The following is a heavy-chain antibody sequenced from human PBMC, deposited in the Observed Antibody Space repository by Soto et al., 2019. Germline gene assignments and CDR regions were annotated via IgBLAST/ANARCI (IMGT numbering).Heavy chain of an antibody. J-gene: IGHJ6*02. CDR1: GYTLTELS. D-gene: IGHD2-2*01. V-gene: IGHV1-24*01. Sequence: ASVKVSCKVSGYTLTELSMHWVRQAAGRGLEWMGGFYPEDGETIYAQKFQGRVTMTVETSTDTDYMEVSSLRYEETAVHYCATGKYPLPTQYYYYYYGMAVWGQGTTVTVSS. CDR3: ATGKYPLPTQYYYYYYGMAV. CDR2: FYPEDGET.